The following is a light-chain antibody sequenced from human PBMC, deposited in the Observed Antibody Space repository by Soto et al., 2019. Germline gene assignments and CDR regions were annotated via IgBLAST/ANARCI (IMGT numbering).Light chain of an antibody. J-gene: IGKJ4*01. V-gene: IGKV1-39*01. CDR2: AAS. CDR3: QERYRTPLT. Sequence: DIQMTQSTSSLSASVGDTVTITCRASQSISIYLNWYQQKPGKAASLLIYAASSLKNGVPSRFSGSGSGTDFTLTISSLQREDFATYYCQERYRTPLTFGGGNKVEIK. CDR1: QSISIY.